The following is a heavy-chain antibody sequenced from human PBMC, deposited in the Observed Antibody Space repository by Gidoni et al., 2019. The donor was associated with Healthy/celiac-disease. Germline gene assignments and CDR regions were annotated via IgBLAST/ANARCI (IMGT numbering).Heavy chain of an antibody. CDR2: INPSGGST. D-gene: IGHD2-15*01. V-gene: IGHV1-46*01. J-gene: IGHJ6*02. Sequence: QVQLVQSGAEVKKPGASVKVSCKASGYTFTSYYMHWVRQAPGQGLEWMGIINPSGGSTSYAQKFQGRVTMTRDTSTSTVCMELSSLRSEDTAVYYCAREEAYCSGGSCYSGNSYYYYGMDVWGQGTTVTVSS. CDR3: AREEAYCSGGSCYSGNSYYYYGMDV. CDR1: GYTFTSYY.